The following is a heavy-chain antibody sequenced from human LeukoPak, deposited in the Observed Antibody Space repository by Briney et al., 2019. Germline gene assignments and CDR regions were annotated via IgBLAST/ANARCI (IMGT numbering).Heavy chain of an antibody. D-gene: IGHD6-13*01. CDR2: INHSGRT. CDR3: ARGFYSSSWYYWFDP. J-gene: IGHJ5*02. V-gene: IGHV4-34*01. Sequence: PSETLSLTCTVYGGSFSVYYWIWIRQPPGKGLEWIGEINHSGRTNYNPSLKSRVTISVDTSKNEFSLKLSSVTAADTAVYYCARGFYSSSWYYWFDPWGQGTLVTVSS. CDR1: GGSFSVYY.